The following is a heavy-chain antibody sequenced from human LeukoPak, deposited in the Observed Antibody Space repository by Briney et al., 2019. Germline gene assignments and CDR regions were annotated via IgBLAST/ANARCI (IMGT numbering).Heavy chain of an antibody. D-gene: IGHD5-12*01. J-gene: IGHJ6*02. V-gene: IGHV3-74*01. CDR1: GFTVSSYW. CDR3: ARAGDIETEMGV. CDR2: INSDGGST. Sequence: GGSLINSCGATGFTVSSYWMNWVRQAPGKGLVWVSRINSDGGSTTYADSVKGRFTISRDNAKNTLYLQMNSLRAEDTAVYYSARAGDIETEMGVWGQWTTVTVSS.